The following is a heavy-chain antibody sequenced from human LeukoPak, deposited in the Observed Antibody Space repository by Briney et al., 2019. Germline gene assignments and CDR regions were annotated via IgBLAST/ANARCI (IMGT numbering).Heavy chain of an antibody. J-gene: IGHJ4*02. V-gene: IGHV3-15*01. CDR3: TKYSGYDPEFDY. Sequence: GGSLRLSCAASGFTFSNAWMSWVRQAPGKGLEWVGRIKSKTGGGTTDYAAPVKGRFTISRDDSKNTLYLQMNSLKTEDTAVYYCTKYSGYDPEFDYWGQGTLVTVSS. D-gene: IGHD5-12*01. CDR1: GFTFSNAW. CDR2: IKSKTGGGTT.